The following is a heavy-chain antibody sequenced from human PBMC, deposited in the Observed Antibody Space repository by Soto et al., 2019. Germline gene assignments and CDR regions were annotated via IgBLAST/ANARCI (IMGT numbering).Heavy chain of an antibody. J-gene: IGHJ4*02. CDR1: GFAISRGYY. Sequence: PSETLSLTCNVSGFAISRGYYWSWVRQPPGKGLEWIGSIYPSVSSYHNPSLESRFTLSIDTSKNQFTLKLASVTAADTALYYCAREKVGTTFFDNWGQGTQVTVSS. CDR3: AREKVGTTFFDN. CDR2: IYPSVSS. V-gene: IGHV4-38-2*02. D-gene: IGHD1-1*01.